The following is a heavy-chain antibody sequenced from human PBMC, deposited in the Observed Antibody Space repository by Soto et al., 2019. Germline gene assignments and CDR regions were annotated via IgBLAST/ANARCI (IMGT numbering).Heavy chain of an antibody. CDR1: GASITNTYF. V-gene: IGHV4-39*01. CDR2: IYYSGST. Sequence: SETLSLTCTVSGASITNTYFWGWIRQPPGKGLEWIGSIYYSGSTYYNPSLKSRVTISVDTSKNQFSLKLSSVTAADTAVYYCARLVPAAMWIDYWGQATLVTVSS. CDR3: ARLVPAAMWIDY. D-gene: IGHD2-2*01. J-gene: IGHJ4*02.